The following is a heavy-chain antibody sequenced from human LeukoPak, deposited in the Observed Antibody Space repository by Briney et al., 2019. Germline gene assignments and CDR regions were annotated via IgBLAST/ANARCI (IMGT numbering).Heavy chain of an antibody. CDR1: GFTFSSYW. J-gene: IGHJ4*02. Sequence: GGSLRLSCAASGFTFSSYWMSWVRQAPGKGLEWVANIKQDGSEKYYVDSVKGRFTISRDNAKNSLYLQMNSLRAEDTAVYYCARELRIAARPFHFDYWGQGTLVTVSS. CDR2: IKQDGSEK. CDR3: ARELRIAARPFHFDY. D-gene: IGHD6-6*01. V-gene: IGHV3-7*01.